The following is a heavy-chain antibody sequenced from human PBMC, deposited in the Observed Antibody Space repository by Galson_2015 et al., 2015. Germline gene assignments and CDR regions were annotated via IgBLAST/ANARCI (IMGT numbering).Heavy chain of an antibody. CDR3: TRPLGDLSRDTFPI. CDR1: GFTFNSYA. CDR2: ISYDGTYT. Sequence: SLRLSCAASGFTFNSYAMHWVRQTPGKGLEWVAVISYDGTYTYYADSVKGRFTVSRDNYKNILYLQMNSLRAEDTAVYYCTRPLGDLSRDTFPIWGQETMVTVSS. D-gene: IGHD3-16*02. V-gene: IGHV3-30*01. J-gene: IGHJ3*02.